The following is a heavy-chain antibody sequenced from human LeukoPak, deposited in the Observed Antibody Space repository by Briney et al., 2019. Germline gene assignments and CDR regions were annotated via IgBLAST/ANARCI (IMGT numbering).Heavy chain of an antibody. CDR1: GVSISSSSYY. Sequence: SETLSLTCTVSGVSISSSSYYWGWIRQPPGKGQEWIGSIYYSGSTYYNPSLKSRVTISVDTSKNQFSLKLSSVTAADTAVYYCARTNRDIVVVVAAFDIWGQGTMVTVSS. V-gene: IGHV4-39*01. J-gene: IGHJ3*02. CDR3: ARTNRDIVVVVAAFDI. CDR2: IYYSGST. D-gene: IGHD2-15*01.